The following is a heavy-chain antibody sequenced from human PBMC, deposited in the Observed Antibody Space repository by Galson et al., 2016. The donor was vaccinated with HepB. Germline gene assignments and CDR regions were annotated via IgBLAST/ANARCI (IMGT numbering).Heavy chain of an antibody. CDR2: ISDYSGKT. J-gene: IGHJ4*02. CDR3: ARGGTETWHPYIDN. CDR1: GYTFTNFG. D-gene: IGHD1-1*01. Sequence: SVKVSCKASGYTFTNFGITWVRQAPGQGLEWMGWISDYSGKTNYAQRLQGRVTMTTDTSTSTAYMELRGLRTDDTAIYYCARGGTETWHPYIDNWGQGTLVTVSS. V-gene: IGHV1-18*01.